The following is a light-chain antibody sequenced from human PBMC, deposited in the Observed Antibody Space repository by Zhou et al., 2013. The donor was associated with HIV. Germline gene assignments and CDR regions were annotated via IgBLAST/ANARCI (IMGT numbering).Light chain of an antibody. J-gene: IGKJ4*01. Sequence: EIVLTQSPATLSLSPGERATLSCRASQSVDNYLAWYQQKPGQAPRLLIYDASNRATGIPVRFSGSGSGTDFTLTISSLEPEDFAVYYCQQRGNWPLTFGGGTKVEIK. CDR3: QQRGNWPLT. V-gene: IGKV3-11*01. CDR1: QSVDNY. CDR2: DAS.